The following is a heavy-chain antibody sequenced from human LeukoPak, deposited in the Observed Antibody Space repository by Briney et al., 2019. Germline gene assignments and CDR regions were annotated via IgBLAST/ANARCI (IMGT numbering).Heavy chain of an antibody. J-gene: IGHJ3*02. CDR3: AKDPDPMGGPSAFDI. CDR2: ISGSGGST. CDR1: GFTFSSYA. D-gene: IGHD3-10*01. Sequence: GGSLRLSCAASGFTFSSYAISWVRQAPGKGLEWVSAISGSGGSTYYADSVKGRFTISRDNSKKTLYLQMNSLRAEDTAVYYCAKDPDPMGGPSAFDIWGQGTMVTVSS. V-gene: IGHV3-23*01.